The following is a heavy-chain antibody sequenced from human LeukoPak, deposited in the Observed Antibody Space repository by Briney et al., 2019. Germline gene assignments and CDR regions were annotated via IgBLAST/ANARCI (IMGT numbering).Heavy chain of an antibody. CDR3: ARGPYCGGTTCYSIGAFDI. D-gene: IGHD2-2*01. Sequence: GGSLRLSCAASGFTCSSYAMSWVRQAPGKGLEWVSAISGSGNTTHHSDSVKGRFNISRDNSKSTLFLQMNSLSAEDTAVYYCARGPYCGGTTCYSIGAFDIWGQGTMVTVSS. V-gene: IGHV3-23*01. CDR2: ISGSGNTT. CDR1: GFTCSSYA. J-gene: IGHJ3*02.